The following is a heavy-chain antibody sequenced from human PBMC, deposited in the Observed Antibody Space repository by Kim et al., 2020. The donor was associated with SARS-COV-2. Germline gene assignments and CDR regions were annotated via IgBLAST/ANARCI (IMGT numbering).Heavy chain of an antibody. V-gene: IGHV1-24*01. D-gene: IGHD5-18*01. J-gene: IGHJ5*02. CDR3: ATGDTAMVTANWFDP. Sequence: ASVKVSCKVSGYTLTELSMHWVRQAPGKGLEWMGGFDPEDGETIYAQKFQGRVTMTEDTSTDTAYMELSSLRSEDTAVYYCATGDTAMVTANWFDPWGQGTLVTVSS. CDR2: FDPEDGET. CDR1: GYTLTELS.